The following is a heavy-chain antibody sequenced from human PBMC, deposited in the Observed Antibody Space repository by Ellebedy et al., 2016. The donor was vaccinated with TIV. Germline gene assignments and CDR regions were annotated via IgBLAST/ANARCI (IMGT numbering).Heavy chain of an antibody. CDR1: GGSVSSESHY. CDR2: MYKSGST. J-gene: IGHJ4*02. CDR3: AKAPINDDILTGQGYYFDY. D-gene: IGHD3-9*01. V-gene: IGHV4-61*01. Sequence: SETLSLTCTLSGGSVSSESHYWSWIRQPPGKGLEWIGYMYKSGSTNYNPSLKSRVSISVDTSKNQFSLKLSSVTAEDTAVYYCAKAPINDDILTGQGYYFDYWGQGTLVTVSS.